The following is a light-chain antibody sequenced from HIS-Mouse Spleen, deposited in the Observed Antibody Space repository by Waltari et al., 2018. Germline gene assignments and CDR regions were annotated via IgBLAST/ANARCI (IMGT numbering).Light chain of an antibody. Sequence: QSALTQPASVSGSPGQSITISCTGTSSDVGSYTLVPWYHQHPGKAPKPLIYEGSKRPSGVSNRFSGSKSGNTASLTISGLQAEDEADYYCCSYAGSSTWVFGGGTKLTVL. CDR2: EGS. CDR1: SSDVGSYTL. CDR3: CSYAGSSTWV. V-gene: IGLV2-23*01. J-gene: IGLJ3*02.